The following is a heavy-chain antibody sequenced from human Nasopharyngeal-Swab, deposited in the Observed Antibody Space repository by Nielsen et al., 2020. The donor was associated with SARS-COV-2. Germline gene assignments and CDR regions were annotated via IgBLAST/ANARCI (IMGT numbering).Heavy chain of an antibody. J-gene: IGHJ4*02. CDR3: TTLHRTGWF. Sequence: GESLKISCAASGFVFSSVWMIWVRQAPGKGLEWVGRIKRKADGGTVEYATAVRGRFSISRDDSRNTLFLQMNRLKTEDTAVYYCTTLHRTGWFWGQGTLVTVSS. V-gene: IGHV3-15*01. CDR1: GFVFSSVW. D-gene: IGHD6-19*01. CDR2: IKRKADGGTV.